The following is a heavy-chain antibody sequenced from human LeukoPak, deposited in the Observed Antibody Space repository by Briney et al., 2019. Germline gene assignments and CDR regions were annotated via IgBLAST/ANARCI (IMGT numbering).Heavy chain of an antibody. CDR1: GFTFSSYA. V-gene: IGHV3-30-3*01. J-gene: IGHJ4*02. CDR2: ISYDGSNK. D-gene: IGHD3-16*01. CDR3: ASGVVVDY. Sequence: GGSLRLSCAASGFTFSSYAMHWVRQAPGKGLEWVAVISYDGSNKYYADSVKGRFTISRDNSKNTLYLQMNSLRAEDTAVYYCASGVVVDYWGQGTLVTVSS.